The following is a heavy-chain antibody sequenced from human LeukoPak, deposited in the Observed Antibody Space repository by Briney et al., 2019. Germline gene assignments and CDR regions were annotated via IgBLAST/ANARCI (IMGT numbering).Heavy chain of an antibody. CDR3: VKGGYGSRFDS. J-gene: IGHJ4*02. D-gene: IGHD3-10*01. CDR1: GFTFNDYK. V-gene: IGHV3-43*01. Sequence: GGSLRLSCAASGFTFNDYKMHWVHQAPGKGLEWISLITWDGDTTHYADPVKGRFTISRDNSKNSLYLQMNSLRTEDTALYYCVKGGYGSRFDSWGQGTLVTVSS. CDR2: ITWDGDTT.